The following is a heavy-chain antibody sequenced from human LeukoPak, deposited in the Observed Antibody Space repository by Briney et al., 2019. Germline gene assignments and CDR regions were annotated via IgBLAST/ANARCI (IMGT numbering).Heavy chain of an antibody. CDR2: IYYSGST. CDR3: ARGPSYYDFWSGYYEYFQH. CDR1: GGSISSYY. J-gene: IGHJ1*01. V-gene: IGHV4-59*01. Sequence: PSGTLSLTCTVSGGSISSYYWSWIRQPPGKGLEWIGYIYYSGSTNYNPSLKSRVTISVDTSKNQFSLKLSSVTAADTAVYYCARGPSYYDFWSGYYEYFQHWGQGTLVTVSS. D-gene: IGHD3-3*01.